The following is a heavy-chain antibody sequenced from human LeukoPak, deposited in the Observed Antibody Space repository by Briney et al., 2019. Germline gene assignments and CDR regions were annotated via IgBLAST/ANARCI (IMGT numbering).Heavy chain of an antibody. CDR2: IYPSGGST. V-gene: IGHV1-46*01. D-gene: IGHD1-26*01. CDR1: GYTFSSYY. J-gene: IGHJ4*02. Sequence: ASVKLSCQAAGYTFSSYYMHWVRQAPGQGLEWMGIIYPSGGSTNYAQKFQGRVTMTRDTSTSTVYMELSSLRSEDTAVYYCARAGAIVGRFDYWGQGTLVTVSS. CDR3: ARAGAIVGRFDY.